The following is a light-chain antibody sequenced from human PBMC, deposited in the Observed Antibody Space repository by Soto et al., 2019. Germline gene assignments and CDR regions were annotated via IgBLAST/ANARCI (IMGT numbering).Light chain of an antibody. CDR3: QLDGISPIT. CDR1: TSVYNY. J-gene: IGKJ5*01. V-gene: IGKV1-39*01. Sequence: VPTSRRASTSVYNYLQWYQQKSGHAPKLLIYGASSLQSGVPYRFSGSGSGTDFTLTINSLQPEDFAAYYCQLDGISPITLGQGTRLEIK. CDR2: GAS.